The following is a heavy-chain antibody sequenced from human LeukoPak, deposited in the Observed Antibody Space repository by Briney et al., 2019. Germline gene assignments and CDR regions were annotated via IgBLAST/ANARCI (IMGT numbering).Heavy chain of an antibody. D-gene: IGHD6-6*01. CDR2: MNPNSGNT. CDR1: GYTFTSYY. Sequence: ASVKVSCKASGYTFTSYYMHWVRQATGQGLEWMGWMNPNSGNTGYAQKFQGRVTITRNTSISTAYMELSSLRSEDTAVHYCARGRRAARRGYYFDYWGQGTLVTVSS. CDR3: ARGRRAARRGYYFDY. J-gene: IGHJ4*02. V-gene: IGHV1-8*03.